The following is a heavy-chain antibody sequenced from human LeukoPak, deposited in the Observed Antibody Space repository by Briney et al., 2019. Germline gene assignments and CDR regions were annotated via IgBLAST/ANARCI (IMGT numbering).Heavy chain of an antibody. CDR2: MNPNSGNT. D-gene: IGHD3-3*01. J-gene: IGHJ6*03. Sequence: ASVKVSCKASGYTFTSYDINWVRQAPGQGLEWMGWMNPNSGNTGYAQKFQGRVTMTRNTSISTAYMELSSLRSEDTAVYYCARRGTYYDFWSGYLGSYYYMDVWGKGTTVTVSS. CDR1: GYTFTSYD. V-gene: IGHV1-8*01. CDR3: ARRGTYYDFWSGYLGSYYYMDV.